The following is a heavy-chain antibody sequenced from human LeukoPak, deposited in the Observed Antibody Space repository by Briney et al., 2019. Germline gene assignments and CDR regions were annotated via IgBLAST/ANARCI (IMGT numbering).Heavy chain of an antibody. Sequence: SETLSLTCTVSGDSIDSYYWSWIRQPPGKGLEWIGYIHNSGSTNHNPSLKSRVTISVDTSKNQFSLKLSSVTAADTAVYYCARDSPHYDILTGYYKGWYFDLWGRGTQVTVSS. D-gene: IGHD3-9*01. CDR1: GDSIDSYY. V-gene: IGHV4-59*01. CDR3: ARDSPHYDILTGYYKGWYFDL. J-gene: IGHJ2*01. CDR2: IHNSGST.